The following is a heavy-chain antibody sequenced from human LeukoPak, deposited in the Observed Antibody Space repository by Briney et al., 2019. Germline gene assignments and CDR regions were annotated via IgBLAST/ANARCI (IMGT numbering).Heavy chain of an antibody. CDR3: ARTYYYGSGSYYENWFDP. J-gene: IGHJ5*02. CDR2: INPHSGGT. V-gene: IGHV1-2*02. Sequence: ASVKVSCKAYGYTFSDYYMHWVRQAPGQGLEWMGWINPHSGGTNYTQKFQGRVTMTRDTSISTAYMELSRLRSDDTAVHYCARTYYYGSGSYYENWFDPWGQGTLVTVFS. CDR1: GYTFSDYY. D-gene: IGHD3-10*01.